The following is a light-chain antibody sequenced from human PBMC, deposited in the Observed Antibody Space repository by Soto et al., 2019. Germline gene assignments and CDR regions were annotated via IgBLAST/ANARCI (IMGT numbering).Light chain of an antibody. CDR3: SSFATTSTLL. V-gene: IGLV2-14*01. CDR2: EVS. J-gene: IGLJ3*02. CDR1: SSDIGAYNY. Sequence: QSALTQPASVSGSPGQSIAIPCTGTSSDIGAYNYVSWYQQHPGKAPKLMIYEVSNRPSGVSDRFSGSKSGNTASLTISGLQAEDEADYYCSSFATTSTLLFGGGTKLTVL.